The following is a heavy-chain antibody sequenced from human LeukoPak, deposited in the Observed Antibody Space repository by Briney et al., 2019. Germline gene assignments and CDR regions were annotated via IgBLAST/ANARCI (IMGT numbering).Heavy chain of an antibody. J-gene: IGHJ6*02. V-gene: IGHV7-4-1*02. D-gene: IGHD4-23*01. CDR1: GYTFTSYA. CDR3: ARGRWPPNYYYYGMDV. CDR2: INTNTGNP. Sequence: ASVKVSCKASGYTFTSYAMNWVRQAPGQGLEWMEWINTNTGNPTYAQGFTGRFVFSLDTSVSTAYLQISSLKAEDTAVYYCARGRWPPNYYYYGMDVWGQGTTVTVSS.